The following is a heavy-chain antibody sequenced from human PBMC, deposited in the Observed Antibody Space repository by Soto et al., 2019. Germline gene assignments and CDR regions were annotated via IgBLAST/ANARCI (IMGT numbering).Heavy chain of an antibody. Sequence: EVQLVQSGKEVKKPGESLKISCQGSGYSFTSNWIGWVRQMPGKGLEWMGIINPADSDIKYSPSFQGQVTISADKSIGTAYLQWSSLKASDTAMYYCARHQRDDASRKIDCWGQGTLVTVSS. J-gene: IGHJ4*02. CDR3: ARHQRDDASRKIDC. CDR2: INPADSDI. V-gene: IGHV5-51*01. CDR1: GYSFTSNW. D-gene: IGHD3-16*01.